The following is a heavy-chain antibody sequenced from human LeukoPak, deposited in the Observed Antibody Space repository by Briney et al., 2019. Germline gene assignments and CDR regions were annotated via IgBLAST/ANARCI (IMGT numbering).Heavy chain of an antibody. CDR1: GFTFSGYN. V-gene: IGHV3-21*01. D-gene: IGHD1-26*01. J-gene: IGHJ6*03. Sequence: GGSLRLSCAASGFTFSGYNMNWVRQAPGKGLEWVSSITSTGTYTFYADSVKGRFTISRDNAKNSLYLQMNSLRAEDTAVYYCARDPYSGSYGDSYYYYMDVWGKGTTVTISS. CDR2: ITSTGTYT. CDR3: ARDPYSGSYGDSYYYYMDV.